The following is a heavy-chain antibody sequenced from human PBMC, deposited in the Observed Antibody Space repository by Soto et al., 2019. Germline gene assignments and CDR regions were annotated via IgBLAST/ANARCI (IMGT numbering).Heavy chain of an antibody. V-gene: IGHV1-3*01. D-gene: IGHD4-17*01. J-gene: IGHJ4*02. CDR2: INAGNGNT. Sequence: ASVKVSCKASGYTFTSYAMHWVRQAPGQRLEWMGWINAGNGNTKYSQKFQGRVTITRDTSASTAYMELSSLRSEDTAVYYCARDIAVYGGNLWDYWGQGTLVTVYS. CDR3: ARDIAVYGGNLWDY. CDR1: GYTFTSYA.